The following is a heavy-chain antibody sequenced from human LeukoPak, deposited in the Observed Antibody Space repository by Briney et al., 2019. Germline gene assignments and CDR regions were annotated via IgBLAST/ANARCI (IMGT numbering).Heavy chain of an antibody. CDR2: ITSGGGST. Sequence: GGSLRLSCAASGFTFSNYAMSWVRQAPGKGLGWVSTITSGGGSTYYADSVKGRFTISRDNSKNTLYLQMNSLRAEDTAVYYCARGSYMDVWGKGTTVTVSS. CDR3: ARGSYMDV. CDR1: GFTFSNYA. V-gene: IGHV3-23*01. J-gene: IGHJ6*03.